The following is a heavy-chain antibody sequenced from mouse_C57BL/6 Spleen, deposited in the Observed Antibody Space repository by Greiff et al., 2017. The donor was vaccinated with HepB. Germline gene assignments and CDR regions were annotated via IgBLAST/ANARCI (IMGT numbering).Heavy chain of an antibody. Sequence: DVKLVESGGGLVQPGGSLSLSCAASGFTFTDYYMSWVRQPPGKALEWLGFIRNKATGYTTEYSAFVKGRFTIFRDNSQSILYLQMNALSAEDIATDCCAREIHYYGSSYGYFDVWGTGTTVTVSS. CDR2: IRNKATGYTT. V-gene: IGHV7-3*01. J-gene: IGHJ1*03. CDR3: AREIHYYGSSYGYFDV. CDR1: GFTFTDYY. D-gene: IGHD1-1*01.